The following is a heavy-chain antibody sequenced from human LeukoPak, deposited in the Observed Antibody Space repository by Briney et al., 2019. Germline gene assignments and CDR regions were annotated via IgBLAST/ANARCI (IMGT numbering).Heavy chain of an antibody. CDR1: GVSINNYY. J-gene: IGHJ5*02. CDR2: IYYSGST. CDR3: ARDALPTGIDP. D-gene: IGHD2-8*02. Sequence: KPSETLSLTCTVSGVSINNYYWSWIRQPPGKGLEWIGYIYYSGSTNYNPSLKSRVTISIDTSKNQFSLKLRSVTAADTAVYYCARDALPTGIDPWGQGTLVTVSS. V-gene: IGHV4-59*01.